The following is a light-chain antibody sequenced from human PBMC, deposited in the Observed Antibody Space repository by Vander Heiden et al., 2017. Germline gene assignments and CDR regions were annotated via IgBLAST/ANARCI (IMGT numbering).Light chain of an antibody. Sequence: SYELTKPRSASVSTGQTARVPCSGDALPKQYAYWYQQKPGQAPVLVIYNDSERPSGIPERFSGSRSCTNATLNTTGVQAEDEADDYWQSEASSSTSPWVFGTGTKLTVL. J-gene: IGLJ3*02. CDR2: NDS. CDR3: QSEASSSTSPWV. CDR1: ALPKQY. V-gene: IGLV3-25*03.